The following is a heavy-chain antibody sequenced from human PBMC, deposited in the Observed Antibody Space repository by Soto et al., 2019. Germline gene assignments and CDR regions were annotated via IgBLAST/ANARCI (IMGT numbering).Heavy chain of an antibody. D-gene: IGHD2-2*01. J-gene: IGHJ5*02. CDR2: INHSGST. Sequence: QVQLQQWGAGLLKPSETLSLTCAVYGGSFSGYYWSWIRQPPGKGLEWIGEINHSGSTNYNPSLKSLVTIAGDTAKNPFPLKQSSVTAADTAVYYCARVSKVPGYQQLCGNWFDPWGQGTLVTVSS. V-gene: IGHV4-34*01. CDR1: GGSFSGYY. CDR3: ARVSKVPGYQQLCGNWFDP.